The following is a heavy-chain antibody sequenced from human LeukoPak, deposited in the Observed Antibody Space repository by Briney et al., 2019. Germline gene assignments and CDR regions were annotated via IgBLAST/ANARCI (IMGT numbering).Heavy chain of an antibody. CDR2: ISGSGGST. V-gene: IGHV3-23*01. D-gene: IGHD5-12*01. Sequence: GGSLRLSCAASGFIFSSFGMSWVRQAPGKGLEWVSAISGSGGSTYYADSVKGRFTISRDNSKNTLYLQMNSLRAEDTAVYYCAKEATVIVGYFDYWGQGTLVTVSS. CDR3: AKEATVIVGYFDY. CDR1: GFIFSSFG. J-gene: IGHJ4*02.